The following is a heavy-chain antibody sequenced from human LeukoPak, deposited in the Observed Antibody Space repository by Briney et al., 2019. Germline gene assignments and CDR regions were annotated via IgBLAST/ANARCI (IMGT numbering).Heavy chain of an antibody. J-gene: IGHJ4*02. Sequence: SETLSLTCTVSGGSVNSGSYFWSWVRRPPGEGLEWIGYIFYSGSTNYNPSLKSRVTISIDTSKNQFSLKLSSVTAADTAVYYCARDPGFCSGSSCYGLGPEGYWGQGTLVTVSS. CDR3: ARDPGFCSGSSCYGLGPEGY. V-gene: IGHV4-61*01. CDR2: IFYSGST. D-gene: IGHD2-15*01. CDR1: GGSVNSGSYF.